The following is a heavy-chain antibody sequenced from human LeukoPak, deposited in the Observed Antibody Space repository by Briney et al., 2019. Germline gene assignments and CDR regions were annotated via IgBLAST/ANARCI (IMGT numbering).Heavy chain of an antibody. CDR1: GFTFNTYD. J-gene: IGHJ4*02. CDR3: AWGQQLVGGDY. V-gene: IGHV3-30*02. Sequence: GGSLRLSCAASGFTFNTYDMHWVRQAPGKGLEWVAYLRYDGSYKYYADSVKGRFTISRDNSKNTLYLQMNSLRVEDTAVYYCAWGQQLVGGDYWGQGTLVTVSS. D-gene: IGHD6-13*01. CDR2: LRYDGSYK.